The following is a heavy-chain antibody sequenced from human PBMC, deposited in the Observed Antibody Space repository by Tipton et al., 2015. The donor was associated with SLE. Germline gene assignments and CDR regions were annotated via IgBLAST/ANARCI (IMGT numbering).Heavy chain of an antibody. CDR2: ISYSGST. CDR1: GGPISSSSYY. J-gene: IGHJ5*02. D-gene: IGHD6-6*01. V-gene: IGHV4-39*07. Sequence: LRLSCTVSGGPISSSSYYWGWIRQPPGKGLEWIGSISYSGSTYYNPSLKSRVTISVDTSKNQFSLKLSSVTAADTAVYYCARKIAARRGWFDPWGQGTLVTVSS. CDR3: ARKIAARRGWFDP.